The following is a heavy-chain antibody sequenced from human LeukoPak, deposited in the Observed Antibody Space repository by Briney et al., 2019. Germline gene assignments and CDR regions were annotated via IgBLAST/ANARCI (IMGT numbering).Heavy chain of an antibody. CDR2: IGGSDGTT. D-gene: IGHD1-26*01. CDR3: AKTSGKSFRPVFDY. J-gene: IGHJ4*02. CDR1: GFTFSSYS. V-gene: IGHV3-23*01. Sequence: GGSLRLSCAASGFTFSSYSMNWVRQAPGKGLEWASGIGGSDGTTFHGDSVKGRFSISRDNSKNTLYLQMNSLRAEDTAVYYCAKTSGKSFRPVFDYWARGTLVTVSS.